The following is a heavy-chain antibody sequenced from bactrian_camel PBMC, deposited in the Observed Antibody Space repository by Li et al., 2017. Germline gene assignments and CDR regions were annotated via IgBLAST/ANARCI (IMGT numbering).Heavy chain of an antibody. V-gene: IGHV3-2*01. D-gene: IGHD6*01. CDR3: VNTRCNGDSCWFGY. CDR2: IYRDGWSS. J-gene: IGHJ4*01. CDR1: GFSFSSYY. Sequence: HVQLVESGGGLVQPGGSLRLSCAASGFSFSSYYMSWVRQAPGKELEWVSSIYRDGWSSYYSDSVKGRFTISADSAKNTVYLQMNSLKSEDTGLYYCVNTRCNGDSCWFGYWGQGTQVTVS.